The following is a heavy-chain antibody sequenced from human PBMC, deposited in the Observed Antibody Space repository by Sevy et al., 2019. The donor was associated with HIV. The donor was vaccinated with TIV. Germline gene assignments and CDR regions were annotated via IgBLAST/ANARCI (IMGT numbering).Heavy chain of an antibody. D-gene: IGHD3-22*01. V-gene: IGHV3-30*04. CDR1: GFTFSSYA. CDR2: ISYDGSNK. CDR3: ARDRTAYDSSGYYLSLGY. Sequence: GGSLRLSCAASGFTFSSYAMHWVRQAPGKGLEWVAVISYDGSNKYYADSVKGRITFYRDNSKNTLYLQMNSLRAEDTAVYYCARDRTAYDSSGYYLSLGYWGQGTLVTVSS. J-gene: IGHJ4*02.